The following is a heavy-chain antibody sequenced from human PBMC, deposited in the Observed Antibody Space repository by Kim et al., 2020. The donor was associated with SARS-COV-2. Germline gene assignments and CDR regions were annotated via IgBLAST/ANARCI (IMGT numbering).Heavy chain of an antibody. CDR1: GGSISSSSYY. CDR3: ARHGGVATIRIGFDY. V-gene: IGHV4-39*01. Sequence: SETLSLTCTVSGGSISSSSYYWGWIRQPPGKGLEWIGSIYYSGSTYYNPSLMSRVTISVDTSKNQFSLKLSSVTAADTAVYYCARHGGVATIRIGFDYWGQGTLVTVSS. D-gene: IGHD5-12*01. CDR2: IYYSGST. J-gene: IGHJ4*02.